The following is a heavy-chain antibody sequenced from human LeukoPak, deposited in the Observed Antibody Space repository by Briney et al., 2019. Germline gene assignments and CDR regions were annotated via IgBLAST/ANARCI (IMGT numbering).Heavy chain of an antibody. J-gene: IGHJ4*02. CDR1: GVSISSSNSY. Sequence: SETLSLTCAVSGVSISSSNSYWGWIRQPPGTGLEWIGSINHSGNTNYNPSLKSRVTISVDTSKNQFSLKLSSVTAADTAVYYCARGGGDYGGYYFDYWGQGTLVPVSS. CDR2: INHSGNT. D-gene: IGHD4-23*01. CDR3: ARGGGDYGGYYFDY. V-gene: IGHV4-39*07.